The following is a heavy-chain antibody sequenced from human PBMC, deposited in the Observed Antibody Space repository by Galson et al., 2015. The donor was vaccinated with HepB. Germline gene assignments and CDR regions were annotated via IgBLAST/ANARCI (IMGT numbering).Heavy chain of an antibody. CDR2: ISAYNGNT. Sequence: SVKVSCKASGYTFTSYGISWVRQAPGQGLEWMGWISAYNGNTNYAQKLQGRVTMTTDTSTSTAYMELSSLRSEDTAVYYCATANWNDLHFTSANYYYGMDVWGQGTTVTVSS. CDR3: ATANWNDLHFTSANYYYGMDV. CDR1: GYTFTSYG. J-gene: IGHJ6*02. D-gene: IGHD1-20*01. V-gene: IGHV1-18*01.